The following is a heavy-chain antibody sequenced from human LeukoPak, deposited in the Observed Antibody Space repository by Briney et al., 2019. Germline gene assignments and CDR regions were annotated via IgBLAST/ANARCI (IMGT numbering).Heavy chain of an antibody. CDR2: IYYSGST. D-gene: IGHD3-10*01. J-gene: IGHJ6*03. CDR3: ARARVNYYYYYMDV. V-gene: IGHV4-39*01. CDR1: GGSISSSSYY. Sequence: SETLSLTCTVSGGSISSSSYYWGWIRQPPGKGLEWIGSIYYSGSTYYNPSLKSRVTISVDTSKNQFSLKLSSETAADTAVHYCARARVNYYYYYMDVWGKGTTVTVSS.